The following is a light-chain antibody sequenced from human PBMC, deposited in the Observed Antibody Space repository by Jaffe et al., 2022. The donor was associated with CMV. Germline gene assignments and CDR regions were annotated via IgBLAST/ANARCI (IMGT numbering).Light chain of an antibody. J-gene: IGLJ2*01. Sequence: SYVLTQPPSVSVAPGKTARITCGGNNIESKSVHWYHQKPGQAPVLVISYDSDRPSGIPERFSGSNSGNTATLTISRVEAGDEADYYCQVWDSSSDHAVIFGGGTKLTVL. CDR1: NIESKS. V-gene: IGLV3-21*04. CDR2: YDS. CDR3: QVWDSSSDHAVI.